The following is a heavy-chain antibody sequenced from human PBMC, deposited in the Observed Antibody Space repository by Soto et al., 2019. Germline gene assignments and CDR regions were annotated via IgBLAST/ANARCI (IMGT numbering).Heavy chain of an antibody. Sequence: QVQLVQSGAEVKKPGSSVKVSCKASGGTFSSYTISWVRQAPGQGLEWMGRIIPILGIANYAQKFQGRVTITADKSTRTAYMELSSLRSEDTAVYYCARIDCSSTSWYGMESGYWGQGTLVTVSS. J-gene: IGHJ4*02. CDR2: IIPILGIA. D-gene: IGHD2-2*01. V-gene: IGHV1-69*02. CDR1: GGTFSSYT. CDR3: ARIDCSSTSWYGMESGY.